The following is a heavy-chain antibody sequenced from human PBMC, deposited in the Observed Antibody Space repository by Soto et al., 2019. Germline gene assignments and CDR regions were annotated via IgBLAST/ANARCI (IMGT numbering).Heavy chain of an antibody. J-gene: IGHJ6*04. Sequence: EVQLVESGGGLVQPGGSLRLSCAASGFTFSSYWMTWARQAPGKGLEWVANIKPDGSEESYVDSVKGRFIVARYNVENSHPLQLNCLRDEYTAIYKCVREIASRLWGNGTAVTVSA. CDR3: VREIASRL. V-gene: IGHV3-7*01. D-gene: IGHD3-22*01. CDR2: IKPDGSEE. CDR1: GFTFSSYW.